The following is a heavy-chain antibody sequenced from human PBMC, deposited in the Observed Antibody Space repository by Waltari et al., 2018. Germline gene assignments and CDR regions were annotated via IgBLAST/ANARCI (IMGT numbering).Heavy chain of an antibody. CDR2: IACKGPT. CDR3: ATYIGASIGTAAVDV. J-gene: IGHJ3*01. V-gene: IGHV4-39*02. Sequence: GGLRQRPGRGLGWTGTIACKGPTHSSHSLKSRVTVSRDASKNHLSLELGSVTAADTAVYYCATYIGASIGTAAVDVWGQGTMVTVSS. D-gene: IGHD5-12*01.